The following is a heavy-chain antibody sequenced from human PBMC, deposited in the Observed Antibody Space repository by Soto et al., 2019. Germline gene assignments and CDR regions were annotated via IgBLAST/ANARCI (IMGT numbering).Heavy chain of an antibody. V-gene: IGHV1-18*04. Sequence: ASVKVSSKACGSTFTSYGISWLRQAPGQGLEWMGWISAYNGNTNYAQKLQGRVTMTTDTSTSTAYMELRSLRSDDTAVYYCARDPTYYYDSSGLTGVDYWGQGTLVTVSS. J-gene: IGHJ4*02. CDR2: ISAYNGNT. CDR1: GSTFTSYG. CDR3: ARDPTYYYDSSGLTGVDY. D-gene: IGHD3-22*01.